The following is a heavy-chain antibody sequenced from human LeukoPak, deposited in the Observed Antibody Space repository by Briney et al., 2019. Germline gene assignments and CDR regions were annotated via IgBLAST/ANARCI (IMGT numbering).Heavy chain of an antibody. CDR1: GVSVSNNY. V-gene: IGHV4-4*07. D-gene: IGHD2-15*01. Sequence: SETLSLTCSVSGVSVSNNYWNWIRQPAGKGLECIGRVYASTSTNYNPSLKSRVTISLNKSNNHFSLTLTSGTAADTAVYYCARDGSASYPVKYYFDYWGQGILVTVSS. J-gene: IGHJ4*02. CDR2: VYASTST. CDR3: ARDGSASYPVKYYFDY.